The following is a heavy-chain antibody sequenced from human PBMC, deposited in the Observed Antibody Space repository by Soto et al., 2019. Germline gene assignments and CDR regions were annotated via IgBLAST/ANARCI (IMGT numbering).Heavy chain of an antibody. CDR2: IIPILNSP. CDR3: ARGGGGWIPHYYYYYYGMDV. J-gene: IGHJ6*02. Sequence: PSVKVSCKASGGTFGSYASTWVRRAPGQGLEWLGGIIPILNSPAYAQKFKARVVITADEITNTAYMELRSLRSDDTAVYYCARGGGGWIPHYYYYYYGMDVWGQGTTVTVSS. D-gene: IGHD6-19*01. CDR1: GGTFGSYA. V-gene: IGHV1-69*13.